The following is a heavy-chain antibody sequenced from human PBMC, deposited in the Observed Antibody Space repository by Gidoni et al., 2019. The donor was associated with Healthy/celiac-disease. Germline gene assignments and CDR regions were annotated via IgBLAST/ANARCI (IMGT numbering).Heavy chain of an antibody. D-gene: IGHD3-22*01. CDR1: GFTFGDYA. J-gene: IGHJ6*02. V-gene: IGHV3-49*04. CDR2: IRSKAYGGTT. Sequence: EVQLVESGGGLVQPGRSLRLSCTASGFTFGDYAMSWVRQAPGQGLEWVGLIRSKAYGGTTEYAASVKGRFTISRDDSKSIAYLQMNSLKTEDTAVYYCTRDQGGDSSGYYYYYYGMDVWGQGTTVTVSS. CDR3: TRDQGGDSSGYYYYYYGMDV.